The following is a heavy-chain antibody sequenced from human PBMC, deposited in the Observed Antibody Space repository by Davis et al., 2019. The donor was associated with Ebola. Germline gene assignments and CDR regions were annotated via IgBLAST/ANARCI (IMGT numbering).Heavy chain of an antibody. V-gene: IGHV1-2*04. Sequence: ASVKVSCKASGYTFTGYYMHWVRQAPGQGLEWMGWINPNSGGTNYAQKFQGWVTMTRDTSISTAYMELSRLRSDDTAVYYCARDKLVPYGMDVWGQGTTVTVSS. D-gene: IGHD1-26*01. CDR3: ARDKLVPYGMDV. CDR2: INPNSGGT. J-gene: IGHJ6*02. CDR1: GYTFTGYY.